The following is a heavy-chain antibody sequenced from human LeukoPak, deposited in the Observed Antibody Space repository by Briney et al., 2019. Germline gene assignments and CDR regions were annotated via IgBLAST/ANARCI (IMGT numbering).Heavy chain of an antibody. J-gene: IGHJ4*02. CDR1: GFTFSSYA. CDR3: ARSGYSSSWYLGY. Sequence: PGGSLRLSCAASGFTFSSYAMHWVRQAPGKGLEYVSAISSNGGSTYYANSVKGRFTISRDNSKNTLYLQMGSLRAEDTAVYYCARSGYSSSWYLGYWGQGTLVTVSS. D-gene: IGHD6-13*01. V-gene: IGHV3-64*01. CDR2: ISSNGGST.